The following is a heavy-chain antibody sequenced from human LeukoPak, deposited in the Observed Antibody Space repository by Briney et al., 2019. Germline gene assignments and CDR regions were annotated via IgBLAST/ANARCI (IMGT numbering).Heavy chain of an antibody. V-gene: IGHV1-69*01. CDR2: INADGGAA. Sequence: SLKVSCKASGGTFSSYAISWVRQAPGQGLEWMGGINADGGAANYAQKFQGRVTITADESTSTAYMELSSLRSEDTAVYYCARVPLDYYDSSGYLSSEQRKDYWGQGTLVSLST. D-gene: IGHD3-22*01. J-gene: IGHJ4*02. CDR3: ARVPLDYYDSSGYLSSEQRKDY. CDR1: GGTFSSYA.